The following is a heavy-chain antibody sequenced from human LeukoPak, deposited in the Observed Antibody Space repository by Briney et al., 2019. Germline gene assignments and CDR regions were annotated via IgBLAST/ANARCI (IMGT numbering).Heavy chain of an antibody. CDR1: GFTFSSYG. V-gene: IGHV3-30*02. J-gene: IGHJ4*02. D-gene: IGHD5-18*01. CDR2: IRYDGSNK. CDR3: ARRATTERGHSYGLDF. Sequence: PGGSLRLSCAASGFTFSSYGMHWVRQAPGKGLEWVAFIRYDGSNKYYADSLTGRFTISRDNAKNSLYLQMNSLRAEDTAMYYCARRATTERGHSYGLDFWGQGTLVTVSS.